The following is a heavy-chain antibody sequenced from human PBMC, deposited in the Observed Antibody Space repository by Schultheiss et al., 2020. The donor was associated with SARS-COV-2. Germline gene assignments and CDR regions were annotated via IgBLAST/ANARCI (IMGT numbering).Heavy chain of an antibody. J-gene: IGHJ4*02. CDR2: IYYSGST. CDR3: ARGDYATLDY. V-gene: IGHV4-59*12. D-gene: IGHD4-17*01. Sequence: SETLSLTCTVSGGSISSYYWSWIRQPPGKGLEWIGYIYYSGSTNYNPSLKSRVTISVDKSKNQFSLKLSSVTAADTAVYYCARGDYATLDYWGQGTLVTVSS. CDR1: GGSISSYY.